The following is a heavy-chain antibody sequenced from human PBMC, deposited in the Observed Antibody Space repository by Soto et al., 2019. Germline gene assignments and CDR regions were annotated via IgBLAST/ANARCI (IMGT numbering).Heavy chain of an antibody. V-gene: IGHV3-30*18. CDR2: ISYDGSNE. CDR3: AKATYSGSYFSDY. J-gene: IGHJ4*02. CDR1: GFSFSSYG. Sequence: QVQQVESGGGVVQPGRSLRLSCAASGFSFSSYGLHWVRQAPGKGLEWVAAISYDGSNEYYADSVKGRFTISRDNSKNTLYLQMNSLRAEDTAVYYCAKATYSGSYFSDYWGQGTLVTVSS. D-gene: IGHD1-26*01.